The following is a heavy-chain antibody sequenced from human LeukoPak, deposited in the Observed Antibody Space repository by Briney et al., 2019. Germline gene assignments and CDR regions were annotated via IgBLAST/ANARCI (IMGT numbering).Heavy chain of an antibody. V-gene: IGHV1-18*01. CDR1: GYTFTSYG. J-gene: IGHJ4*02. CDR3: AKDLWPYSSSWYALFDY. CDR2: ISAYNGNT. Sequence: GASVKVSCKASGYTFTSYGISWVRQAPGQGLEWMGWISAYNGNTNYAQKLQGRVTMTTDTSTSTAYMELRSLRSDDTAVYYFAKDLWPYSSSWYALFDYWGQGTLVTVSS. D-gene: IGHD6-13*01.